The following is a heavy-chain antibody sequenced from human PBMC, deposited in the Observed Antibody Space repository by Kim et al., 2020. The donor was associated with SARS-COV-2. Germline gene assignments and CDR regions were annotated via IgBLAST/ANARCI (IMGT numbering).Heavy chain of an antibody. V-gene: IGHV3-7*03. Sequence: GGSLRLSCAASGFTFSSYWMSWVRQAPGKGLEWVANIKQDGSEKYYVDSVKGRFTISRDNAKNSLYLQMNSLRAEDTAVYYCARVERYYYDVDTHSYGMDVWGQGTTVTVSS. CDR1: GFTFSSYW. CDR3: ARVERYYYDVDTHSYGMDV. J-gene: IGHJ6*02. CDR2: IKQDGSEK. D-gene: IGHD3-22*01.